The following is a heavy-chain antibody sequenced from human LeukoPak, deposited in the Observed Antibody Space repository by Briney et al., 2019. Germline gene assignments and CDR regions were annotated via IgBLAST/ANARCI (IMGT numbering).Heavy chain of an antibody. D-gene: IGHD1-26*01. CDR1: GGSISSYY. J-gene: IGHJ4*02. Sequence: SETLSLTCTASGGSISSYYWSWIRQPAGKGLEWIGRIYTSGSTNYNASLKSRVSMSVDTSKNQFSLKLSSVTAADTAVFYCARENSGSYREFDYWGQGTLVTVSS. CDR3: ARENSGSYREFDY. V-gene: IGHV4-4*07. CDR2: IYTSGST.